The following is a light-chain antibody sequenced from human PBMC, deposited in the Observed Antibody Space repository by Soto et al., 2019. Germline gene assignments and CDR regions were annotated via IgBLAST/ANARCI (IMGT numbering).Light chain of an antibody. CDR2: AAS. CDR1: QSVSSNF. V-gene: IGKV3-20*01. CDR3: QQYGGSPIT. Sequence: EIGLTQSPGTLSLSPGERATLSCRASQSVSSNFLAWFQQQPGQAPRLLVYAASRRVTGIPDRFSGSGSGTDFTLTISRLEPEDFAVYFCQQYGGSPITFGQGTRLEIK. J-gene: IGKJ5*01.